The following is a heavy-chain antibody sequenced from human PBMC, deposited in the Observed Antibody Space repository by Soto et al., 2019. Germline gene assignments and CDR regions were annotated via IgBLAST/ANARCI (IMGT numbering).Heavy chain of an antibody. CDR3: ARDRGRAAAGEYYYYGMDV. J-gene: IGHJ6*02. CDR1: GYTFTSYY. D-gene: IGHD6-25*01. V-gene: IGHV1-46*01. CDR2: INPGGGSK. Sequence: ASVKVSCKASGYTFTSYYIHWVRQASGQGLEWMGAINPGGGSKTYAQQFQGRVTMTRDASTSTVFMELSSLRSEDTAVYYCARDRGRAAAGEYYYYGMDVWGQGXTVTVYS.